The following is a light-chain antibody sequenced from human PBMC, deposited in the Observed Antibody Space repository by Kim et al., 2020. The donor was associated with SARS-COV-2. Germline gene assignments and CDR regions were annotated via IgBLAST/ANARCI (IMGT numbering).Light chain of an antibody. CDR3: QQYGSSPLT. J-gene: IGKJ4*01. CDR1: QSVTSGY. CDR2: DAS. V-gene: IGKV3D-20*01. Sequence: EIALTQSPATLSLSPGERATLSCGASQSVTSGYLAWYQHKPGLAPRLLIYDASIRATGIPDRFSGSGSGTDFTLTISRLEPEDFAVYYCQQYGSSPLTFGGGTKVDIK.